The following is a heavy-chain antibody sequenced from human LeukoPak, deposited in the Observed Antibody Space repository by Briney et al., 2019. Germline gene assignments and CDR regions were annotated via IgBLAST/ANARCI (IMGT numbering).Heavy chain of an antibody. Sequence: GGSLRLSCVASGFTFTSYCMHCVRPAPGNVLVWVSGVTKDGSTTAYAGCVRGRLTVSRENAKNTLSLQMTSLRAEGTAVYYCARTSSSFDYWGQGTLVTVSS. D-gene: IGHD6-19*01. CDR2: VTKDGSTT. CDR3: ARTSSSFDY. CDR1: GFTFTSYC. V-gene: IGHV3-74*01. J-gene: IGHJ4*02.